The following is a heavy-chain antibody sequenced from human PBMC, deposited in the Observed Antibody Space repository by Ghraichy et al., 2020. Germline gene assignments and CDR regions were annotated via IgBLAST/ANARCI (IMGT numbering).Heavy chain of an antibody. D-gene: IGHD6-6*01. Sequence: GSLSLTCTVSGGSISSSSYYWGWIRQPPGKGLEWIGSIYYSGSTYYNPSLKSRVTISVDTSKNQFSLKLSSVTAADTAVYYCARHLAQLGPLDYFDYWGQGTLVTVSS. CDR3: ARHLAQLGPLDYFDY. J-gene: IGHJ4*02. CDR1: GGSISSSSYY. CDR2: IYYSGST. V-gene: IGHV4-39*01.